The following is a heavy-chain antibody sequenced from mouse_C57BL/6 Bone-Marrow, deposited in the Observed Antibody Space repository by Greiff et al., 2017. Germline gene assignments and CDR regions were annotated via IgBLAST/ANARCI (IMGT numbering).Heavy chain of an antibody. CDR1: GYTFTSYG. CDR3: ERGDYYAMDY. Sequence: QVQLQQSGAELARPGASVKLSCKASGYTFTSYGISWVTQRTGQGLEWIGVIYPRSGNTYYHEKFKGKATLTAYKSSSTAYMELRSLKSEDSAVYVCERGDYYAMDYWGQGTSVTVSS. J-gene: IGHJ4*01. CDR2: IYPRSGNT. V-gene: IGHV1-81*01.